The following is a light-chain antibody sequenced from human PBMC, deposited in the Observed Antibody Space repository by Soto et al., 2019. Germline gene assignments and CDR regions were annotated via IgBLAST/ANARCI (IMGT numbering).Light chain of an antibody. CDR2: KAS. J-gene: IGKJ4*01. CDR1: QSISTW. Sequence: DIQMTQSPSTLSASVGDRVTITCRASQSISTWLAWYQQRPGKAPKLLIYKASSLESGVPSRFSGSRSGTEFTLTLSSLHPDDFAPYYCQQYDSSPLTFGGGTKVEIK. V-gene: IGKV1-5*03. CDR3: QQYDSSPLT.